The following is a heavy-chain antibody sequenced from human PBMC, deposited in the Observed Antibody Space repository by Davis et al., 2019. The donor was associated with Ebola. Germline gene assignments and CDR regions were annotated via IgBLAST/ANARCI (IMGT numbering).Heavy chain of an antibody. CDR2: INPHNGNT. J-gene: IGHJ4*02. CDR1: GYTFTNYG. V-gene: IGHV1-18*04. D-gene: IGHD1-1*01. CDR3: ARAQCPTTSDY. Sequence: SVKVSCKASGYTFTNYGITWVRQAPGQGLEWMGWINPHNGNTNYAQNVQGRVTMTTDTSTSTAYMEVGSLRSDDTAVYYCARAQCPTTSDYWGQGTLVTVSS.